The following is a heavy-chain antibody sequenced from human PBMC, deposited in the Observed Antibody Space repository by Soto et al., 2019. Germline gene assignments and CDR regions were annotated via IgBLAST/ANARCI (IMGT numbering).Heavy chain of an antibody. D-gene: IGHD5-18*01. CDR1: GGSFSGYY. J-gene: IGHJ6*02. V-gene: IGHV4-34*01. CDR3: ARGAGYSYGYYYGMDV. Sequence: ETLSLTCAVYGGSFSGYYWSWIRQPPGKGLEWIGEINHSGSTNYNPSLKSRVTISVDTSKNQFSLKLSSVTAADTAVYYCARGAGYSYGYYYGMDVWGQGTTVTVSS. CDR2: INHSGST.